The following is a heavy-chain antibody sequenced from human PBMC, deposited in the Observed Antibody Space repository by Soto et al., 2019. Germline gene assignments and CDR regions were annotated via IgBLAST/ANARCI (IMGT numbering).Heavy chain of an antibody. D-gene: IGHD3-22*01. CDR2: IDPSDSQT. V-gene: IGHV5-10-1*01. CDR1: GYSFADYW. J-gene: IGHJ4*02. Sequence: GESLKISWNGSGYSFADYWITWVGQKPWKGLEGMGRIDPSDSQTYYSPSFRGHVTISATKSITTVFLQWSSLRASDTAMYYCARQIYDSDTGPNFQYYFDSWGQGTPVTVS. CDR3: ARQIYDSDTGPNFQYYFDS.